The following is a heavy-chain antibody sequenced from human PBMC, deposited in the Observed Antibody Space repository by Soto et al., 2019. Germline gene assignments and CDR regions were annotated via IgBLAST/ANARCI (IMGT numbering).Heavy chain of an antibody. CDR2: IIPIFGTA. J-gene: IGHJ4*02. D-gene: IGHD5-12*01. V-gene: IGHV1-69*01. CDR3: VRIGYSGYDWGGYYFDY. CDR1: GGTFSSYA. Sequence: QVQLVQSGAEVKKPGSSVKVSCKASGGTFSSYAISWVRQAPGQGLEWMGGIIPIFGTANYAQKFQGRVTINAEESTRTAYMELSRLRYEDKAVYYCVRIGYSGYDWGGYYFDYWGQGTLVTVSS.